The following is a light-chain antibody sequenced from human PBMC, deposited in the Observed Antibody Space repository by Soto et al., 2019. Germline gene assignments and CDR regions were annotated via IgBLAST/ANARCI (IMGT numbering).Light chain of an antibody. CDR2: AAS. CDR3: QQNAITPPWT. J-gene: IGKJ1*01. Sequence: QLTQSPSSLSPSVGDRVIIPCRSSQSVSRSLNWYQQKPGQPPKLLLYAASTLHSGVPSRFSGSGSGTEFTLTISSLQPEDFATYYCQQNAITPPWTFGQGTKVDIK. CDR1: QSVSRS. V-gene: IGKV1-39*01.